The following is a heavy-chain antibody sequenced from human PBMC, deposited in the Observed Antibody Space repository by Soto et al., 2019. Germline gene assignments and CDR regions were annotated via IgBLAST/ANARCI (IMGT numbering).Heavy chain of an antibody. Sequence: SETLSLTCTVSGGSINSRGYYWTWIRQHPGKGLEWIGNIYYSGSIHFNPSLKSRLTMLVDTSENQFSLKLTSVTAADTAVYYCARQSEYTGYLYGWFDPWGQGTLVTVPS. D-gene: IGHD3-9*01. CDR2: IYYSGSI. CDR1: GGSINSRGYY. J-gene: IGHJ5*02. CDR3: ARQSEYTGYLYGWFDP. V-gene: IGHV4-31*03.